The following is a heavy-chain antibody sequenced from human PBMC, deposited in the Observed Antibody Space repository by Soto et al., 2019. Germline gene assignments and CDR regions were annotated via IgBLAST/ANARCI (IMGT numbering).Heavy chain of an antibody. V-gene: IGHV5-51*01. CDR3: ARFSTAAHSNDY. J-gene: IGHJ4*02. CDR2: IYPGDSDT. D-gene: IGHD6-6*01. Sequence: GESLKLYCKGSGYSFTNYWIGGVRQMPGKGLEWMGIIYPGDSDTRYSPSFQGQVTISADKSISTAYLQWSSLKASDTAMYYCARFSTAAHSNDYWGQGTLVTVSS. CDR1: GYSFTNYW.